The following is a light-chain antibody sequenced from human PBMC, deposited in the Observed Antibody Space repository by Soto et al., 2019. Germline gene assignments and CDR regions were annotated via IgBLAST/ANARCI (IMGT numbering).Light chain of an antibody. CDR1: QTISSW. CDR3: QEYKNAPLT. Sequence: DIQMTQSPSTLSGSVGDRVTITCRASQTISSWLAWYQQKPGKAPKLLIYKASTLKSGVPSRFSGSGSGTEFTLTISSLQPEDVATYYCQEYKNAPLTFGGGTKVDI. CDR2: KAS. V-gene: IGKV1-5*03. J-gene: IGKJ4*01.